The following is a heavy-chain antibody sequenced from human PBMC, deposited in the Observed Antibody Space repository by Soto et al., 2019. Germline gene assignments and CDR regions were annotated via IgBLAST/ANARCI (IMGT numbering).Heavy chain of an antibody. CDR3: AKVVGATTRARFDY. D-gene: IGHD1-26*01. CDR2: ISGSGGST. V-gene: IGHV3-23*01. CDR1: GFTFSSYA. J-gene: IGHJ4*02. Sequence: GGSLRLSCAASGFTFSSYAISWVRQAPGKGLEWVSAISGSGGSTYYADSVKGRFTISRDNSKNTLYLQMNSLRAEDTAVYYCAKVVGATTRARFDYWGQGTLVTVSS.